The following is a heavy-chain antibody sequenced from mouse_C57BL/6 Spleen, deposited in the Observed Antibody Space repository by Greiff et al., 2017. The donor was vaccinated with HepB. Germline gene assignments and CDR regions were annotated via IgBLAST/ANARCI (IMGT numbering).Heavy chain of an antibody. D-gene: IGHD4-1*01. J-gene: IGHJ4*01. CDR2: INPNNGGT. V-gene: IGHV1-22*01. CDR1: GYTFTDYN. CDR3: ARPGLGHAMAY. Sequence: EVQLQQSGPELVKPGASVKMSCKASGYTFTDYNMHWVKQSHGKSLEWIGYINPNNGGTSYNQKFKGKATLTVNKSSSTADMELSSLTSEDSAVYYCARPGLGHAMAYWGQGTSVTVSS.